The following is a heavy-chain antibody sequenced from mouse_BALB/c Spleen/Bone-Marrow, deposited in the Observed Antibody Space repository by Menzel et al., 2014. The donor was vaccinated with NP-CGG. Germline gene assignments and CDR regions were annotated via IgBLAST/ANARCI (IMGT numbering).Heavy chain of an antibody. CDR1: GYAFTNYL. D-gene: IGHD4-1*01. CDR2: INPGSGGT. J-gene: IGHJ3*01. Sequence: VQVEASGASLLRLGTSVKVSCKASGYAFTNYLIEWIKQRPGQGLEWVGVINPGSGGTNYNEKFKGKATLTADKSSSTAYMQLSSLTSDDSAVYFCARNANWLFTYWGQGTLVTVSA. V-gene: IGHV1-54*01. CDR3: ARNANWLFTY.